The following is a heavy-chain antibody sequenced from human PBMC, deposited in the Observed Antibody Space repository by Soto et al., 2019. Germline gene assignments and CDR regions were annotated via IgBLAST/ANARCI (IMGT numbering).Heavy chain of an antibody. J-gene: IGHJ4*02. V-gene: IGHV4-39*02. CDR2: IYYSGRT. CDR3: SSILVGAPRHSGFDS. Sequence: SETLSRTCTVSGGSISSSSYYWGWIRQSPGKGLEWIGSIYYSGRTYHNSSLNGRVTISIDTSNNHFSLNLISVTAADTAVYFCSSILVGAPRHSGFDSCGQGTLVTVSS. CDR1: GGSISSSSYY. D-gene: IGHD6-25*01.